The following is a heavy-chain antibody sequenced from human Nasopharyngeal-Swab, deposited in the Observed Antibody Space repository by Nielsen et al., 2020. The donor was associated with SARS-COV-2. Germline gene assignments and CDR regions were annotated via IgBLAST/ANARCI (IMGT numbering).Heavy chain of an antibody. D-gene: IGHD6-13*01. J-gene: IGHJ5*02. Sequence: ASVKVSCKASGYTFTSYYMHWVRQAPGQGLEWMGIINPSGGSTSYAQKFQGRVTMTRDTSTSTVYMELSSLRSEDTAVYYCARDSLEGSSSSWYWFDPWGQGTLVTVSP. V-gene: IGHV1-46*01. CDR2: INPSGGST. CDR3: ARDSLEGSSSSWYWFDP. CDR1: GYTFTSYY.